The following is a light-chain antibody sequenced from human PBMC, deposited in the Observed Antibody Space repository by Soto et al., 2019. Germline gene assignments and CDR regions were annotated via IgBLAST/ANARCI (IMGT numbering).Light chain of an antibody. CDR2: SNY. J-gene: IGLJ1*01. CDR3: SAWDASLNGYV. V-gene: IGLV1-44*01. Sequence: QSVLKKAPSASGTPGQRVTISCSGSSPNIGSKTVNWYQQLPGTAPKLLIYSNYQRPSGVPDRFSGSKSGTSASLAISGLQSEDEADYYCSAWDASLNGYVFGTGTKVTVL. CDR1: SPNIGSKT.